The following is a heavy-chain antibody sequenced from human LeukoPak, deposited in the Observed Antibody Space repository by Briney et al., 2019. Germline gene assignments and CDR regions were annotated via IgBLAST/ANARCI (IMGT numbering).Heavy chain of an antibody. CDR2: IKQDGSEK. CDR3: ARAGDGRSMVRGVIIYYYYGMDV. CDR1: GFTFGSYW. D-gene: IGHD3-10*01. Sequence: GGSLRLSCAASGFTFGSYWMSWVRQAPGKGLEWVANIKQDGSEKYYVDSVKGRFTISRDNAKNSLYLQMNSLRAEDTAVYYCARAGDGRSMVRGVIIYYYYGMDVWGQGTTVTVSS. V-gene: IGHV3-7*05. J-gene: IGHJ6*02.